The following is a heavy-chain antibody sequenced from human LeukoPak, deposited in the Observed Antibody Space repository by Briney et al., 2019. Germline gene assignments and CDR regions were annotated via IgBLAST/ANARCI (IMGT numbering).Heavy chain of an antibody. CDR1: GFTVSSNS. V-gene: IGHV3-53*01. Sequence: GGSLRLSCTVSGFTVSSNSMSWVRQAPGKGLEWVSFIYSDNAHYSDSVKGRFTISRDNSKNTLYLQMNSLRAEDTAVYYCARRAGAYSHPYDYWGQGTLVTVSS. J-gene: IGHJ4*02. D-gene: IGHD4/OR15-4a*01. CDR2: IYSDNA. CDR3: ARRAGAYSHPYDY.